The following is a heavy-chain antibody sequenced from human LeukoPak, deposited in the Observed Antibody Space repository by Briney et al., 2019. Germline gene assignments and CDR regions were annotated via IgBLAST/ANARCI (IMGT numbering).Heavy chain of an antibody. D-gene: IGHD5-18*01. V-gene: IGHV3-64*01. CDR1: GFTFSTYA. Sequence: GGSLRLPCAASGFTFSTYAMHWVRQAPGKGLEFVSGISSNGGSTYYATSAKGRFTISRDNSKNTLNLQMGSLRAEDMAVYYCARGVMSTAMVTKGFDCWGQGTLVTVSS. J-gene: IGHJ4*02. CDR2: ISSNGGST. CDR3: ARGVMSTAMVTKGFDC.